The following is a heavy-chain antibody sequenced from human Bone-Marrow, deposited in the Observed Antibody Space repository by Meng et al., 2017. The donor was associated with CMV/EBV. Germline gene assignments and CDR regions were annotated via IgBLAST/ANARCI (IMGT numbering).Heavy chain of an antibody. CDR2: IYSGGST. Sequence: GESLKISCAASGFTVSSNYMSWVRQAPGKGLEWVSVIYSGGSTYYAVSVKGRFTISTDNSKNTLYLQMNSLRAEDTAVYYCARDTGKLYYYYGMDVWGQGTTVTVSS. CDR3: ARDTGKLYYYYGMDV. D-gene: IGHD4-11*01. V-gene: IGHV3-53*01. J-gene: IGHJ6*02. CDR1: GFTVSSNY.